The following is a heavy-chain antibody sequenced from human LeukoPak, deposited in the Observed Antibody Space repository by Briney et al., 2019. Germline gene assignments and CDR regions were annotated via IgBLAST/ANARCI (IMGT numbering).Heavy chain of an antibody. D-gene: IGHD7-27*01. Sequence: ASVKVSCKASGYTFTSHDINWVRQATEQGPEWMGWMSPNSGNTGYAQKFQGRVTMTRSTSMSTAYMELSSLRSEDTAVYYCARGPPNWGYDYWGQGTLVTVSS. J-gene: IGHJ4*02. V-gene: IGHV1-8*01. CDR2: MSPNSGNT. CDR3: ARGPPNWGYDY. CDR1: GYTFTSHD.